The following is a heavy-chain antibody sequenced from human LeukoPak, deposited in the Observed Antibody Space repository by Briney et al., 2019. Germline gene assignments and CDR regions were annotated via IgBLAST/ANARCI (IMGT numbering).Heavy chain of an antibody. V-gene: IGHV3-64*01. D-gene: IGHD2-2*01. CDR2: ISSNGGST. J-gene: IGHJ4*02. CDR3: ARQYCSSTSCTYDY. Sequence: GGSLRLSCAASGFTFSTYAMHWVRQAPGKGLEYVSAISSNGGSTYYANSVKGRFTISRDNSKNTLYLQMGSLRAEDMAVYYCARQYCSSTSCTYDYWGQGTPVTVSS. CDR1: GFTFSTYA.